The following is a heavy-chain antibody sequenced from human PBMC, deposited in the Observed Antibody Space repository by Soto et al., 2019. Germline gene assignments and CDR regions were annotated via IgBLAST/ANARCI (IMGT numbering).Heavy chain of an antibody. CDR1: AFTFSSYA. CDR3: AKGSRSIGVIPTDQN. CDR2: ISGSGGST. Sequence: PAWSLRLPCPSSAFTFSSYAMSTVPQGPGKGLEWVSAISGSGGSTYYADSVKGRFTISRDNSKNTLYLQMNSLRAEDTAVDYCAKGSRSIGVIPTDQNWGQGT. V-gene: IGHV3-23*01. D-gene: IGHD6-19*01. J-gene: IGHJ4*02.